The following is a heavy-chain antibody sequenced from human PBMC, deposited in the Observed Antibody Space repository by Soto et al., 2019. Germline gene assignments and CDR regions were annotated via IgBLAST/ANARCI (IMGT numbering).Heavy chain of an antibody. Sequence: QVQLHQWGAGLLKPSETLSLTCAVYGGSFTTYYWSWIRQSPGKGLEWIGEINHSGFTNDNPSLASRVTTTVDTSKNQCSLKLRAVTAADTAIYYCARRYCSDSYCSYFDYWGRGTLVSVSS. D-gene: IGHD2-15*01. V-gene: IGHV4-34*01. CDR1: GGSFTTYY. CDR3: ARRYCSDSYCSYFDY. CDR2: INHSGFT. J-gene: IGHJ4*02.